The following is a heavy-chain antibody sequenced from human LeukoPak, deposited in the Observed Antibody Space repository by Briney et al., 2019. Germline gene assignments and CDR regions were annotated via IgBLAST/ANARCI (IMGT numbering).Heavy chain of an antibody. CDR1: GGSISSSSYY. D-gene: IGHD5-12*01. Sequence: PSETLSLTCTVSGGSISSSSYYWGWIRQPPGKGLEWIGSIYYSGSTYYNPSLKSRVTISVDTSKNQFSLKLSSVTAADTAVYYCAREYIVATEHDAFDIWGQGTMVTVSS. CDR2: IYYSGST. V-gene: IGHV4-39*02. J-gene: IGHJ3*02. CDR3: AREYIVATEHDAFDI.